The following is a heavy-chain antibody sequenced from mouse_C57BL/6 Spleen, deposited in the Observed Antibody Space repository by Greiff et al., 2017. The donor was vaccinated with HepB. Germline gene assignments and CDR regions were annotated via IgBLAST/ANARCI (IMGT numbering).Heavy chain of an antibody. V-gene: IGHV5-4*01. CDR1: GFTFSSYA. Sequence: EVHLVESGGGLVKPGGSLKLSCAASGFTFSSYAMSWVRQTPEKRLEWVATISDGGSYTYYPDNVKGRFTISRDNAKNNLYLQMSHLKSEDTAMYYCARDYSNYVWYFDVWGKGTTVTVSS. D-gene: IGHD2-5*01. CDR3: ARDYSNYVWYFDV. J-gene: IGHJ1*03. CDR2: ISDGGSYT.